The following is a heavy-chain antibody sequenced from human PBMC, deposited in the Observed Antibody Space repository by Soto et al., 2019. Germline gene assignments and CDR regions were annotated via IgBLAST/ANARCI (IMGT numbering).Heavy chain of an antibody. D-gene: IGHD3-22*01. CDR3: TSYDNSGYFYLNY. CDR2: VRTKNNNYAT. CDR1: GFTFSASA. J-gene: IGHJ4*02. Sequence: EVQLVESGGGLVQPGSSLRLSCAASGFTFSASAIHWVRQASGKGLEWVGRVRTKNNNYATTYAASVTGRFTISRDDSRNTAFLQMSSLKTEDTAIYYCTSYDNSGYFYLNYWGLGTLVTVSS. V-gene: IGHV3-73*02.